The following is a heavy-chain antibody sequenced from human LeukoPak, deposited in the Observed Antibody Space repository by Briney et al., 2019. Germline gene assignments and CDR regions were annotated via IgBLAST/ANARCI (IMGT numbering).Heavy chain of an antibody. CDR2: IIPILGIA. D-gene: IGHD3-10*01. V-gene: IGHV1-69*04. CDR1: GYTFTSYG. J-gene: IGHJ5*02. CDR3: ARAVVRGVYWFDP. Sequence: ASVKVSCKASGYTFTSYGISWVRQAPGQGLEWMGRIIPILGIANYAQKFQGRVTITADKSTSTAYMELSSLRSEDTAVYYCARAVVRGVYWFDPWGQGTLVTVSS.